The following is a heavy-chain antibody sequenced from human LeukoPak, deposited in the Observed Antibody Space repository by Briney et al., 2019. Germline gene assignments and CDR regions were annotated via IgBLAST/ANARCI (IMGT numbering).Heavy chain of an antibody. CDR3: ARAGARATLGAFDI. J-gene: IGHJ3*02. CDR1: GGTFSSYA. Sequence: ASVKVSCKASGGTFSSYAISWVRQAPGQGLEWMGGIIPIFGTANYAQKFQGRITIATDESTSTAYMELSSLRSEDTAVYYCARAGARATLGAFDIWGQGTMVTVSS. V-gene: IGHV1-69*05. CDR2: IIPIFGTA. D-gene: IGHD1-26*01.